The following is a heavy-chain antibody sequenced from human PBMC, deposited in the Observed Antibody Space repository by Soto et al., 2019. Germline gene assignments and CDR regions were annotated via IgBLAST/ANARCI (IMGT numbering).Heavy chain of an antibody. CDR3: ASLIAAAGTPFYYYYGMDV. CDR2: IIPIFGTA. J-gene: IGHJ6*02. Sequence: SVKVSCKASGGTFSSYAISWVRQAPGQGLEWMGGIIPIFGTANYAQKFQGRVTITADESTSTAYMELSSLRSEDTAVYYCASLIAAAGTPFYYYYGMDVWGQGTTVTVSS. D-gene: IGHD6-13*01. V-gene: IGHV1-69*13. CDR1: GGTFSSYA.